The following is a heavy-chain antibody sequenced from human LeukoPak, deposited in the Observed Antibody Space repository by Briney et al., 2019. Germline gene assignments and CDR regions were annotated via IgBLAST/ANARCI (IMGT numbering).Heavy chain of an antibody. V-gene: IGHV1-69*04. CDR2: TIPILGIA. D-gene: IGHD4-17*01. CDR1: GGTFSSYA. Sequence: SVKVSCTASGGTFSSYAISWVRQGPGQGLEWMGRTIPILGIAYYAQKFQGRVTITADKSTSTAYMELTSLRSEDTAVYYCTRRTPGDYDDWGQGTMVTVSS. CDR3: TRRTPGDYDD. J-gene: IGHJ4*02.